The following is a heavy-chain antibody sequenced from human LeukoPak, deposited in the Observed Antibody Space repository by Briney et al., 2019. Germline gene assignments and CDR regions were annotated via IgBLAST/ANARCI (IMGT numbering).Heavy chain of an antibody. J-gene: IGHJ4*02. V-gene: IGHV1-18*01. CDR3: ARLEFAGTHYFDY. D-gene: IGHD1-1*01. CDR2: ISVYNGNT. CDR1: GYTFTSYG. Sequence: GASVKVSCKACGYTFTSYGISWVRQAPGQGLEWMGWISVYNGNTNYAQKLQGRVTMTTDTSTSTAYMDLRSLGSDDTTVYYCARLEFAGTHYFDYWGQGTLVTVSS.